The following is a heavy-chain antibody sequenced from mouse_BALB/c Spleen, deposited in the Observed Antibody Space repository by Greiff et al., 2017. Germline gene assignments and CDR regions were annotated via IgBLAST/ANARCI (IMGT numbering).Heavy chain of an antibody. Sequence: QVQLQQPGAELVKPGASVKMSCKASGYTFTSYNMHWVKQTPGQGLEWIGAIYPGNGDTSYNQKFKGKATLTADKSSSTAYMQLSSLTSEDSAVYYCAYGNYVLDYWGQGTTLTVSS. V-gene: IGHV1-12*01. D-gene: IGHD2-1*01. J-gene: IGHJ2*01. CDR3: AYGNYVLDY. CDR2: IYPGNGDT. CDR1: GYTFTSYN.